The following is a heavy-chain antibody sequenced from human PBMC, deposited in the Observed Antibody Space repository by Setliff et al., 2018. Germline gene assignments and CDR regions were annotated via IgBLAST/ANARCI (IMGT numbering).Heavy chain of an antibody. V-gene: IGHV4-59*01. D-gene: IGHD5-18*01. CDR1: GGSISPYF. CDR3: ARDRTAYSYGLDV. J-gene: IGHJ6*02. CDR2: IYHNGNT. Sequence: LSLTCTFSGGSISPYFWSWIRQPPGKGLECIGDIYHNGNTNFNPYLKPRVSMSVDTSKNQIALTLKSVTAADTAVYYCARDRTAYSYGLDVWGQGTTVTVSS.